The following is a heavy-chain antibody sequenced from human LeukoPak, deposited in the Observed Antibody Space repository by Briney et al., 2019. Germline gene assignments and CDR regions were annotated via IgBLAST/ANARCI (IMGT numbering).Heavy chain of an antibody. V-gene: IGHV4-34*01. Sequence: PSETLSLTCAVYGGSFSGYYWSWIRQPPGKGLEWIGEINHSGSTNYNPSLKSRVTISVDTSKNQFSLKLSSVTAADTAVYYCARDGYWNYSYWFDPWGQGTLVTVSS. J-gene: IGHJ5*02. CDR3: ARDGYWNYSYWFDP. CDR1: GGSFSGYY. CDR2: INHSGST. D-gene: IGHD1-7*01.